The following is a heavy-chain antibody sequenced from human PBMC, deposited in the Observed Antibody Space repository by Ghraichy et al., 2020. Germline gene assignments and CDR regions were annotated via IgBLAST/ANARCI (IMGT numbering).Heavy chain of an antibody. Sequence: SETLSLTCTVSGGSISSGNYYWGWIRQPPGKGLEWIGSIYSSGSTYYNPSLKIRVTISVDTSNNQFSLKLSSVTAADTAVYYCARHTLGYGSGSYYRFDFWGQGTLVTVSS. CDR2: IYSSGST. D-gene: IGHD3-10*01. CDR3: ARHTLGYGSGSYYRFDF. V-gene: IGHV4-39*01. CDR1: GGSISSGNYY. J-gene: IGHJ4*02.